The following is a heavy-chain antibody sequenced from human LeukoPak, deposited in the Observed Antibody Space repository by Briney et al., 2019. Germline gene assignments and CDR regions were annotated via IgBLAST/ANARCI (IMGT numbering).Heavy chain of an antibody. CDR2: IIPIFGTA. V-gene: IGHV1-69*13. D-gene: IGHD2-2*01. Sequence: SVKVSCKASGGTFSSYAISWVRQAPGQGLEWMGGIIPIFGTANYAQKFQGRVTITADESTSTAYMELSSLRSEDTAVYYCARVVDCSSTSCYRNYYYYMDVWGKGTTVTVSS. CDR1: GGTFSSYA. J-gene: IGHJ6*03. CDR3: ARVVDCSSTSCYRNYYYYMDV.